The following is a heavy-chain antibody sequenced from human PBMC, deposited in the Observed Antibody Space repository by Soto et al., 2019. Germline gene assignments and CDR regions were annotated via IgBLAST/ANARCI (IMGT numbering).Heavy chain of an antibody. Sequence: EVQLVESGGGLVQPGGSLRLSCAASGFTFSSYWMSWVRQAPGKGLEWVANIKQDGSEKYYVDSVKGRFTISRDNAKNSLYLQMNSLRAEDTAVYYCARGNCGDYVRFYYYYYMDVWGKGTTVTVSS. V-gene: IGHV3-7*01. CDR3: ARGNCGDYVRFYYYYYMDV. CDR2: IKQDGSEK. CDR1: GFTFSSYW. J-gene: IGHJ6*03. D-gene: IGHD4-17*01.